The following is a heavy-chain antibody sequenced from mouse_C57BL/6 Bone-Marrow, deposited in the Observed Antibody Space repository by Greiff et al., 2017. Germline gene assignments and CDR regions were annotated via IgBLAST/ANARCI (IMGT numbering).Heavy chain of an antibody. J-gene: IGHJ1*03. D-gene: IGHD2-4*01. CDR1: GYTFTSYW. CDR2: IDPSDSYT. V-gene: IGHV1-50*01. CDR3: ARDYDGRYFDV. Sequence: QVQLQQPGAELVKPGASVKLSCKASGYTFTSYWMQWVKQRPGQGLEWIGEIDPSDSYTNYNQKFKGKATLTGDTSSSTAYMQLSSLTSEDSAVYYCARDYDGRYFDVWGTGTTVTVSS.